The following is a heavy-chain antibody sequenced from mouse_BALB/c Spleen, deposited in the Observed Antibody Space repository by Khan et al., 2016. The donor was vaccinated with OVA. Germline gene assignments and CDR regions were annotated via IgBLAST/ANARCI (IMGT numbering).Heavy chain of an antibody. V-gene: IGHV3-2*02. CDR2: ISYSGNT. CDR3: ARVYWGDFDY. CDR1: GYSITTDYA. Sequence: EVKLVESGPGLVKPSQSLSLTCTVTGYSITTDYAWNWIRQFPGNILEWMGYISYSGNTKYTPSLTSRISITRDTSKNQFFLQLKAVATEDTARYYCARVYWGDFDYWGQGTTLTVSS. D-gene: IGHD1-1*01. J-gene: IGHJ2*01.